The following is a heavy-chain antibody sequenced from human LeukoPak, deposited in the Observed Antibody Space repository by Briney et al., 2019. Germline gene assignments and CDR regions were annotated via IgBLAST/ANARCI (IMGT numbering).Heavy chain of an antibody. Sequence: SETLSLTCAVYGGSFSGYYWSWIRQPPGKGLEWIGEINHSGSTNYNPSLKGRATISVDTSKNQFSLKLSSVTAADTAVYYCARHYYGDYPNLYYFDYWGQGTLVTVSS. CDR2: INHSGST. J-gene: IGHJ4*02. V-gene: IGHV4-34*01. CDR3: ARHYYGDYPNLYYFDY. CDR1: GGSFSGYY. D-gene: IGHD4-17*01.